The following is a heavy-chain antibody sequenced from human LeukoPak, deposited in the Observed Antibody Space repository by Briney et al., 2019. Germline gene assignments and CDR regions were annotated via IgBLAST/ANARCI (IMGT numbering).Heavy chain of an antibody. CDR2: IWYDGSNK. V-gene: IGHV3-33*01. Sequence: PGGSLRLSCAASGFTFSSYGMHWVRQAPGKGLEWVAVIWYDGSNKYYADSVKGRFTISRDNSKNTLYLQMNSLRAEDTAVYYCARDSGPYGYYYYYMDVWGKGTTVTVSS. D-gene: IGHD6-19*01. CDR1: GFTFSSYG. CDR3: ARDSGPYGYYYYYMDV. J-gene: IGHJ6*03.